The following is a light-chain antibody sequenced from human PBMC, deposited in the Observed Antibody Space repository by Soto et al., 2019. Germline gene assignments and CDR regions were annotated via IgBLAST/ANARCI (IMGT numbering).Light chain of an antibody. CDR3: NSYAGSSNYV. Sequence: QSALTQPPSASGSPGQSVTISCTGTSSDVGDYNYVSWYQQHPGKAPKLMIYEVSKRPSGVPDRFSGSKSGSMASLTVSGLQAEDEADYFCNSYAGSSNYVFGTGTKVTVL. V-gene: IGLV2-8*01. CDR2: EVS. J-gene: IGLJ1*01. CDR1: SSDVGDYNY.